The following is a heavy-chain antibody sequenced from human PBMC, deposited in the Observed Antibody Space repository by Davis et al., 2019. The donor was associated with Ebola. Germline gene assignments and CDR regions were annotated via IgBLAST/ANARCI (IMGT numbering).Heavy chain of an antibody. V-gene: IGHV4-61*01. CDR2: IGYNGNT. D-gene: IGHD3-9*01. CDR3: ARGRRYLDWLSAYYFDY. Sequence: PSETLSLTCTVSGGSVSSGRHYWSWIRQPPGKGVEWIGYIGYNGNTNYNPSLKSRVTISVDTSKNRFSLKVSSVTAADTAVYYCARGRRYLDWLSAYYFDYWGQGTLVTVSS. CDR1: GGSVSSGRHY. J-gene: IGHJ4*02.